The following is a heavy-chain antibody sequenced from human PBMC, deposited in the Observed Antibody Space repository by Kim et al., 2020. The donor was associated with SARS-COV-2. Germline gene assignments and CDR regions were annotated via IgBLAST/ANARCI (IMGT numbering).Heavy chain of an antibody. Sequence: YAQKIQGRVTMTRDTSTSKVYMELSSLRSEDTAVYYCATERGSGSYGFQHWGQGTLVTVSS. CDR3: ATERGSGSYGFQH. D-gene: IGHD3-10*01. V-gene: IGHV1-46*01. J-gene: IGHJ1*01.